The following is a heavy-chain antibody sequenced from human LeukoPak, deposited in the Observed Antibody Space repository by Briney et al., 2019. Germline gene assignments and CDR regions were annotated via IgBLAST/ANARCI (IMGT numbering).Heavy chain of an antibody. D-gene: IGHD3-22*01. CDR3: ARGGPHDSSGYYSDY. V-gene: IGHV4-34*01. Sequence: PSETLSLTCAVYGGSFSGYYWSWIRQPPGKGREWSGEINHSGSTNYNPSLKSRVTISVDTSKNQFSLKLSSVTAADTAVYYCARGGPHDSSGYYSDYWGQGTLVTGSS. J-gene: IGHJ4*02. CDR2: INHSGST. CDR1: GGSFSGYY.